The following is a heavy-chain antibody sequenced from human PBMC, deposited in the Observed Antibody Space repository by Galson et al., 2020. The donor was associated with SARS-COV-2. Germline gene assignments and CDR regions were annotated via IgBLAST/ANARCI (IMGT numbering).Heavy chain of an antibody. J-gene: IGHJ4*02. V-gene: IGHV1-2*02. CDR1: GYTFPDNY. CDR3: ARDRNYYGSGSYLFDN. Sequence: ASVKVSCKASGYTFPDNYIHWVRQAPGEALEWMAWIDPNNAGANHALKFLGRVTMTTDTSISTAYMELSSLTSDDTAVYYCARDRNYYGSGSYLFDNWGQGTLVTVSS. CDR2: IDPNNAGA. D-gene: IGHD3-10*01.